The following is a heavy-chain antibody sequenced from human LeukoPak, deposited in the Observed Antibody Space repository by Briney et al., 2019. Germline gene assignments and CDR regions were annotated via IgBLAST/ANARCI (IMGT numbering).Heavy chain of an antibody. J-gene: IGHJ5*02. CDR3: ARGLRGPKSHP. CDR2: IYYSGST. V-gene: IGHV4-59*12. CDR1: GGSISSY. Sequence: SETLSLTCTVSGGSISSYWSWIRQPPGKGLEWIGYIYYSGSTNYNPSLKSRVTISIDTSKNQFSLKLSSVTAADTAVYYCARGLRGPKSHPWGQGTLVTVSS.